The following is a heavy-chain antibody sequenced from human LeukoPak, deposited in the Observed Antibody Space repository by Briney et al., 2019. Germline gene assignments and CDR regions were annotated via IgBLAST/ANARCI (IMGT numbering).Heavy chain of an antibody. CDR1: GFTFSSYA. D-gene: IGHD6-13*01. V-gene: IGHV3-30*01. Sequence: GGSLRLSCAASGFTFSSYAMHSVRQAPGKGLEWVAVISYDGSNKYYADSVKGRFTISRDNSKNTLYLQMNSLRAEDTAVYYCAAQQQLRYWGQGTLVTVSS. CDR2: ISYDGSNK. J-gene: IGHJ4*02. CDR3: AAQQQLRY.